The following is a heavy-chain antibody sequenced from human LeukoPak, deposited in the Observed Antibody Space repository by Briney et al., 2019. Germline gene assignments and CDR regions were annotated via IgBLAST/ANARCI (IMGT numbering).Heavy chain of an antibody. D-gene: IGHD2/OR15-2a*01. V-gene: IGHV4-59*12. J-gene: IGHJ4*02. CDR1: GGSISSYY. CDR2: IYQSGST. CDR3: TRTHLIVPNYYFDF. Sequence: SETLSLTCTVSGGSISSYYWSWIRQPPGKGLEWIGEIYQSGSTHYSPSLKNRVTISIDKSKNQFSLNLKSVTAADTAVYFCTRTHLIVPNYYFDFWGQGARVTVSS.